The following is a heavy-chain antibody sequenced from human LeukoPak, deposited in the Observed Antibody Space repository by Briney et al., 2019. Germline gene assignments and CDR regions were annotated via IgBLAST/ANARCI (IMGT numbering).Heavy chain of an antibody. Sequence: SETLSLTCAGSGGSISSNNWWSWVRQSPGKGLEWIGEIHYSGSTNYNPSLKSRVTISVDKSKSQFSLNLSSVTAADTAVYYCARDSRYNEYYYYGMDVWGQGTTVTVS. CDR1: GGSISSNNW. V-gene: IGHV4-4*02. CDR3: ARDSRYNEYYYYGMDV. D-gene: IGHD2/OR15-2a*01. J-gene: IGHJ6*02. CDR2: IHYSGST.